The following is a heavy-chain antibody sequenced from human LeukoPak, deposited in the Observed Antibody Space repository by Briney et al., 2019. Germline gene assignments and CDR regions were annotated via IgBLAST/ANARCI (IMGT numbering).Heavy chain of an antibody. CDR2: ISSSGSYI. V-gene: IGHV3-21*01. CDR3: ARDSPLSFDI. CDR1: EVTFSSYS. Sequence: PVGPLSLSSAASEVTFSSYSMNWVRQAPGKELDWASSISSSGSYIYYADSVKGRFTISRDNAKNSVYLQMNSLRAEDTAVYYCARDSPLSFDIWGQGTMVTVSS. J-gene: IGHJ3*02.